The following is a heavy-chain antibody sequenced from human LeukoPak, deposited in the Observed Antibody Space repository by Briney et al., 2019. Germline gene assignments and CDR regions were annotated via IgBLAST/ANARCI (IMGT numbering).Heavy chain of an antibody. CDR3: ARHFHCSGGSCYAHYYYGMDV. CDR2: IYYSGST. Sequence: SETLSLTCTVSGGSISSYYWSWIRQPPGKGLEWKGYIYYSGSTNYNPSLKSRVTISVDTSKNQFSLKLSSVTAADTAVYYCARHFHCSGGSCYAHYYYGMDVWGQGTTVTVSS. D-gene: IGHD2-15*01. J-gene: IGHJ6*02. CDR1: GGSISSYY. V-gene: IGHV4-59*08.